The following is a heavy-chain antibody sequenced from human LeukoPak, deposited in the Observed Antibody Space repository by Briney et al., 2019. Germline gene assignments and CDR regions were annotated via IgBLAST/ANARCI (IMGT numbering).Heavy chain of an antibody. V-gene: IGHV3-11*01. D-gene: IGHD3-3*01. CDR3: AKQGVYDFWSGYYTF. Sequence: PGGSLRLSCAASGFTFSDYYMSWIRQAPGKGLEWVSYISSSGSTIYYADSVKGRFTISRDNAKNSLYLQMNSLRAEDTAVYYCAKQGVYDFWSGYYTFWGQGTLVTVSS. CDR2: ISSSGSTI. J-gene: IGHJ4*02. CDR1: GFTFSDYY.